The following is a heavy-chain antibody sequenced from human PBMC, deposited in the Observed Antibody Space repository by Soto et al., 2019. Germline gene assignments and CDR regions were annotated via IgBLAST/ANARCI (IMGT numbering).Heavy chain of an antibody. Sequence: EVQLLESGGGWVQPGGSLRLSCAASGFTFSSYAMSWVRQAPGKGLEWVSSINAVDEYTKYADSVEGRFTISRDNPKNTVYLQMNSLRAEDTAVYYCAKNFYFDSWGQGTLVTVSP. CDR2: INAVDEYT. CDR1: GFTFSSYA. CDR3: AKNFYFDS. V-gene: IGHV3-23*01. J-gene: IGHJ4*02.